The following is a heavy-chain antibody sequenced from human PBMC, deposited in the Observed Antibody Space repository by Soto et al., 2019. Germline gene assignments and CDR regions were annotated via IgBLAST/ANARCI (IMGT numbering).Heavy chain of an antibody. J-gene: IGHJ6*02. CDR2: IYPGDSDT. CDR1: GYSFTSYW. CDR3: ARHNGYSSGWSGPGHYYYYYGMDV. V-gene: IGHV5-51*01. D-gene: IGHD6-19*01. Sequence: EVQLVQSGAEVKKPGESLKISCKGSGYSFTSYWIGWVRQMPGKGLEWMGIIYPGDSDTRYSPSFQGQVTISADKSISTAYLQWSSLKASDTAMYYCARHNGYSSGWSGPGHYYYYYGMDVWGQGTTVTVSS.